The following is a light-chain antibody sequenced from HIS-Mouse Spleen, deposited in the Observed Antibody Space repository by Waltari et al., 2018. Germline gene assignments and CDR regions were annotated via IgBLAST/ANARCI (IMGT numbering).Light chain of an antibody. CDR1: KLGVKY. CDR2: QDS. J-gene: IGLJ2*01. Sequence: SYELTQPPSVCVSPGQTASIACCCAKLGVKYACWYQQKPAQSPVLVIYQDSKRPSGIPERFSGSNSGNTATLTISGTQAMDEADYYCQAWDSSYSVFGGGTKLTVL. V-gene: IGLV3-1*01. CDR3: QAWDSSYSV.